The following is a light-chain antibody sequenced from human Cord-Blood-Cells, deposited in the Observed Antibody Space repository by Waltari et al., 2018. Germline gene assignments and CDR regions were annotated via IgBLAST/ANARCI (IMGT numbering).Light chain of an antibody. J-gene: IGLJ1*01. Sequence: QSALTQPRSVSGSPGQSVTISCTGTSSDVGGYNYVSWYQQPPGKAPKLIIYDVSKRPSGVSNRFSGSKSGNTASLTISGLQAEDEADYYCSSYTSSSTEVFGTGTKVTVL. CDR2: DVS. CDR1: SSDVGGYNY. V-gene: IGLV2-11*01. CDR3: SSYTSSSTEV.